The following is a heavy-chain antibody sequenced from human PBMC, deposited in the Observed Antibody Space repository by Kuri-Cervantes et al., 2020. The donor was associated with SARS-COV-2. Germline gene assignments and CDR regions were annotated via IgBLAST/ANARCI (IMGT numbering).Heavy chain of an antibody. V-gene: IGHV1-18*01. Sequence: ASVKVSCKASGGTFSSYSITWVRQAPGQGLEWMGWISAYNGNTNYAQKLQGRVTMTTDTSTSTAYMELRSLRSDDTAVYYCASRVREGYGEDYWGQGTLVAVSS. J-gene: IGHJ4*02. CDR2: ISAYNGNT. D-gene: IGHD4-17*01. CDR1: GGTFSSYS. CDR3: ASRVREGYGEDY.